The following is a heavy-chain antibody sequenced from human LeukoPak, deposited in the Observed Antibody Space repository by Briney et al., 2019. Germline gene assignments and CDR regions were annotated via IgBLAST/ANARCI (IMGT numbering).Heavy chain of an antibody. D-gene: IGHD3-3*01. V-gene: IGHV1-2*02. CDR3: ARGREVLRFLEWLPGYYFDY. CDR1: GGTFSSYA. J-gene: IGHJ4*02. CDR2: INPNSGGT. Sequence: ASVKVSCKASGGTFSSYAISWVRQAPGQGLEWMGWINPNSGGTNYAQKFQGRVTMTRDTSISTAYMELSRLRSDDTAVYYCARGREVLRFLEWLPGYYFDYWGQGTLVTVSS.